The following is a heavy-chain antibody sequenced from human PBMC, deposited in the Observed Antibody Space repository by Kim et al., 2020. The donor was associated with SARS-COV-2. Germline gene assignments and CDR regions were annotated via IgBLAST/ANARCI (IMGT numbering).Heavy chain of an antibody. J-gene: IGHJ4*02. D-gene: IGHD3-22*01. Sequence: ASVKVSCKASGYTFTSYGISWVRQAPGQGLEWMGWISAYNGNTNYAQKLQGRVTMTTDTSTSTAYMELRSLRSDDTAVYYCARDLWGYYYDSSGYYLGGYWGQGTLVTVSS. CDR2: ISAYNGNT. CDR3: ARDLWGYYYDSSGYYLGGY. CDR1: GYTFTSYG. V-gene: IGHV1-18*01.